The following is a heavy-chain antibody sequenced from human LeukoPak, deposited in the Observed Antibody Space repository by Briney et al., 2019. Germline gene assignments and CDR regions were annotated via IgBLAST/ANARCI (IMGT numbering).Heavy chain of an antibody. J-gene: IGHJ6*04. CDR1: GGSISSYY. D-gene: IGHD3-10*01. CDR2: IYYSGSS. V-gene: IGHV4-59*01. Sequence: PSETLSLTCTVSGGSISSYYWSWIRQPPGKGLEWIGYIYYSGSSNYNPSLKSRVTISVDTSKNQFSLRLSSVTAADTAVYYCAREPHSMKYYYGSGSLAGILDVWGKGTTVTVSS. CDR3: AREPHSMKYYYGSGSLAGILDV.